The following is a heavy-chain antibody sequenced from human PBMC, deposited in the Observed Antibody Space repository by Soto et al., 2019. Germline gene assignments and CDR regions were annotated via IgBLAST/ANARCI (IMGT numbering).Heavy chain of an antibody. D-gene: IGHD2-21*01. CDR2: IYYNGYT. CDR3: TRHPPIARFENGLDV. J-gene: IGHJ6*02. Sequence: PSETLSLTCTVSGGSISSSSYYWGWIRQPPGKGLEWIGYIYYNGYTIYSPSLNSRVTISVDTSKNQFSLKLTSVTAADTAMYYCTRHPPIARFENGLDVWGQGTTVTVSS. V-gene: IGHV4-61*05. CDR1: GGSISSSSYY.